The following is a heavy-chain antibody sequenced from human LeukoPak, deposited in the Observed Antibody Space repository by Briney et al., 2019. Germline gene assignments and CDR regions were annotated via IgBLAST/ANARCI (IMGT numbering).Heavy chain of an antibody. Sequence: GGSLRLSCAASGFTFSSYWMHWVRQAPGKGLVWAPRINSDGSSTSYADSVKGRFTTSRDNAKNTLYLQMNSLRAEDTAVYYCVRGQTMVDYWGQGTLVTVSS. CDR1: GFTFSSYW. CDR3: VRGQTMVDY. D-gene: IGHD3-10*01. CDR2: INSDGSST. V-gene: IGHV3-74*01. J-gene: IGHJ4*02.